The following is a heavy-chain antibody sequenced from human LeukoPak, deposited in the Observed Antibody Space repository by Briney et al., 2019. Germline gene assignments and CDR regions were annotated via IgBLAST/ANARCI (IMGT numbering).Heavy chain of an antibody. Sequence: ASVKVSCKVSGYTLTELSMHWVRQAPGKGLEWMGGFDPEDGETIYAQKFQGRVTMTEDTSTDTAYMELSSLRSEDTAVYYCARMVATVAGTGNWFDPWGQGTLVTVSS. CDR3: ARMVATVAGTGNWFDP. CDR2: FDPEDGET. V-gene: IGHV1-24*01. D-gene: IGHD6-19*01. J-gene: IGHJ5*02. CDR1: GYTLTELS.